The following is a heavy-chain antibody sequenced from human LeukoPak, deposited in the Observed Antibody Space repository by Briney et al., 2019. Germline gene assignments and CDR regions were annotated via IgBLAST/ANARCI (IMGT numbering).Heavy chain of an antibody. CDR2: VHPVTGGT. CDR1: GYTFTTYL. D-gene: IGHD1-26*01. V-gene: IGHV1-46*01. CDR3: ARDPANGRPDAYDI. Sequence: ASVKVSFKASGYTFTTYLIHWARQAPGRGLEWMGEVHPVTGGTNYAQRFQGRVTMTRDTSTSTVYMELSSLRSEDTAVYFCARDPANGRPDAYDIWGQGTMVTVSS. J-gene: IGHJ3*02.